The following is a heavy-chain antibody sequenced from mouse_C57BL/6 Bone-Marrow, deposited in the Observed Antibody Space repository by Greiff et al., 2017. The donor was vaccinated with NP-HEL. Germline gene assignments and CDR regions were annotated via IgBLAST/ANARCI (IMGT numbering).Heavy chain of an antibody. CDR2: IDPENGDT. CDR1: GFNIKDDY. D-gene: IGHD1-1*01. Sequence: EVQLQQSGAELVRPGASVKLSCTASGFNIKDDYMHWVKQRPEQGLEWIGWIDPENGDTEYASKFQGKATLTADTASNTAYLQLSSLTSEVTAVYYCTTHLHYCSSYGYFDVWGTGTTVTVSS. V-gene: IGHV14-4*01. CDR3: TTHLHYCSSYGYFDV. J-gene: IGHJ1*03.